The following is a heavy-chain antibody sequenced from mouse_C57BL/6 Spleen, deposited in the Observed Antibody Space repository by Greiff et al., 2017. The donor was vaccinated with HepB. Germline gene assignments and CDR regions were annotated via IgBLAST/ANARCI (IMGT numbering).Heavy chain of an antibody. V-gene: IGHV5-16*01. J-gene: IGHJ4*01. CDR2: INYDGSST. Sequence: EVQRVESEGGLVQPGSSMKLSCTASGFTFSDYYMAWVRQVPEKGLEWVANINYDGSSTYYLDSLKSRFIISRDNAKNILYLQMSSLKSEDTATYYCARGRGYYDYDVRGAMDYWGQGTSVTVSS. D-gene: IGHD2-4*01. CDR1: GFTFSDYY. CDR3: ARGRGYYDYDVRGAMDY.